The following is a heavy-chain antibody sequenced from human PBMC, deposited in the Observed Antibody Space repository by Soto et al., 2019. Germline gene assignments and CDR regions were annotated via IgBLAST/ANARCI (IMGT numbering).Heavy chain of an antibody. CDR3: ARGAGPYYDILTGYPNWYFDL. J-gene: IGHJ2*01. CDR2: ISSSSSTI. Sequence: EVQLVESGGGLLQPGGSLRLSCAASGFTFSSYSMNWVRQAPGKGLEWVSYISSSSSTIYYADSVKGLFTISRDNAKNSLYLQMNSLRAEDTAVYYCARGAGPYYDILTGYPNWYFDLWGRGTLVTVSS. V-gene: IGHV3-48*01. CDR1: GFTFSSYS. D-gene: IGHD3-9*01.